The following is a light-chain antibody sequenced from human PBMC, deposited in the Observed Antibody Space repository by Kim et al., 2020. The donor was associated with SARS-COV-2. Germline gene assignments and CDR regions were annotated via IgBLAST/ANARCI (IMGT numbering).Light chain of an antibody. V-gene: IGLV7-46*01. CDR2: DTG. CDR3: LLSYSDSRV. J-gene: IGLJ2*01. Sequence: PGGTVTPTWYSSTGPVTSGHFPYWFQQKPGQAPRTLIYDTGNRHSWTPARFSGSLLGGKAALTLSAAQPEDEADYYCLLSYSDSRVFGGGIQLTVL. CDR1: TGPVTSGHF.